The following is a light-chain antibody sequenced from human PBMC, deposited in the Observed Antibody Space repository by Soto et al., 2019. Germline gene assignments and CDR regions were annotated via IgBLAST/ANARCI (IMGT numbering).Light chain of an antibody. Sequence: QSVLTQPASVSGSPGQSITISCTGTSNDVGGYNYVSWYQQHPGKATKLVIYEVSHRPSGISDRFSGSKSGNTASLTISGLQVEDEAEYYCSSYTTSSPYVFGPGTKLTVL. V-gene: IGLV2-14*01. CDR2: EVS. J-gene: IGLJ1*01. CDR3: SSYTTSSPYV. CDR1: SNDVGGYNY.